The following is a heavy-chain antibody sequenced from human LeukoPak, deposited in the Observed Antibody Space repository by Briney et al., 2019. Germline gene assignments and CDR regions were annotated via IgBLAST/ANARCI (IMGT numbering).Heavy chain of an antibody. Sequence: SETLSLTCAVYGGSFSGYYWSWIRQPPGKGLEWIGEINHSGSTNYYPSLKSRVTISVDTSKHQFSLKLSSVTAADTAVYYCARDRSQWFDPWGQGTLVTVSS. CDR2: INHSGST. J-gene: IGHJ5*02. CDR3: ARDRSQWFDP. V-gene: IGHV4-34*01. CDR1: GGSFSGYY.